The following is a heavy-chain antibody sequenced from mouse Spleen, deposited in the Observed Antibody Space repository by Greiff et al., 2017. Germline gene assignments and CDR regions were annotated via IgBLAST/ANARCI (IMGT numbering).Heavy chain of an antibody. CDR3: AKAPPTVVARSWYFDV. Sequence: VQLQESGPGLVQPSQSLSITCTVSGFSLTSYGVHWVRQSPGKGLEWLGVIWRGGSTDYNAAFMSRLSITKDNSKSQVFFKMNSLQADDTAIYYCAKAPPTVVARSWYFDVWGAGTTVTVSS. J-gene: IGHJ1*01. V-gene: IGHV2-5*01. D-gene: IGHD1-1*01. CDR1: GFSLTSYG. CDR2: IWRGGST.